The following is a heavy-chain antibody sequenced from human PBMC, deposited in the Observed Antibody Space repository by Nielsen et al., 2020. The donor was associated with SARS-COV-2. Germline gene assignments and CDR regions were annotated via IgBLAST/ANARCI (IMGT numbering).Heavy chain of an antibody. Sequence: SETLSLTCTVSGGSISSGDYYWSWIRQPPGKGLEWIGYIYYSGSTYYNPSLKSRVTISVDTSKNQFSLKLSSVTAADTAVYYCARVDDSSGYPYWYFDLWGRGTLVTVFS. V-gene: IGHV4-30-4*01. CDR1: GGSISSGDYY. CDR3: ARVDDSSGYPYWYFDL. J-gene: IGHJ2*01. CDR2: IYYSGST. D-gene: IGHD3-22*01.